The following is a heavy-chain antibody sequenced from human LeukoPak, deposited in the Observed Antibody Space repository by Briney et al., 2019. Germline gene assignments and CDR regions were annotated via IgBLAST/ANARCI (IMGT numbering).Heavy chain of an antibody. D-gene: IGHD2-15*01. Sequence: SETLSLTCTVSGGSISSSSYYWGWIRQPPGKGLEWIGSIYYSGSTYYNPSLKSRVTISVDTSKNQFSLKLNSVTAADTAVYYCARSPILVVAATHFDYWGQGTLVTVSS. V-gene: IGHV4-39*01. J-gene: IGHJ4*02. CDR2: IYYSGST. CDR1: GGSISSSSYY. CDR3: ARSPILVVAATHFDY.